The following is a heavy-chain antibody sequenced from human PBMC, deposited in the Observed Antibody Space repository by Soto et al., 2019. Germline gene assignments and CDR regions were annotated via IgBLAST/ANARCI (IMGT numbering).Heavy chain of an antibody. J-gene: IGHJ4*01. Sequence: QVQLQESGPGLVKPSQTLSLTCTVSGGSISSGDYYWSWIRQPPGKGLESIGYIYYSGSTYYNPSLKSRVTISVDTSKNQFSLKLSSVTAADTAVYYCARGSYYYDSSGYYHYWGHGTLVTVSS. CDR2: IYYSGST. V-gene: IGHV4-30-4*01. CDR3: ARGSYYYDSSGYYHY. D-gene: IGHD3-22*01. CDR1: GGSISSGDYY.